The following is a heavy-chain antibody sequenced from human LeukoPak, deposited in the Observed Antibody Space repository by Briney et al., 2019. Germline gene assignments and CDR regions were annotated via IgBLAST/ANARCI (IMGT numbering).Heavy chain of an antibody. J-gene: IGHJ4*02. CDR1: GGPIIGHW. Sequence: SETLSLTSTVSGGPIIGHWWSWIRQPPGKGLEWIGDIFYSGGSTNYNPSLKSRLTMSLDTSKNQFSLKLTSVTAADTAMYYCARRNTADASIDFWGQGTLVTASS. CDR3: ARRNTADASIDF. V-gene: IGHV4-59*08. CDR2: IFYSGGST. D-gene: IGHD2/OR15-2a*01.